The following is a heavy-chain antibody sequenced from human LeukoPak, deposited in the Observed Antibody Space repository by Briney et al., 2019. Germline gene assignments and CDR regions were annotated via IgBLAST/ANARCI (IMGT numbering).Heavy chain of an antibody. CDR2: INPNSGGT. V-gene: IGHV1-2*04. J-gene: IGHJ4*02. CDR3: ARVNSGYDLGYFDY. D-gene: IGHD5-12*01. CDR1: GYTFTGYY. Sequence: GASEKVSCKASGYTFTGYYMHWVRQAPGQGLEWMGWINPNSGGTNYAQKFQGWVTMTRDTSISTAYMELSRLRSDDTAVYYCARVNSGYDLGYFDYWGQGTLVTVSS.